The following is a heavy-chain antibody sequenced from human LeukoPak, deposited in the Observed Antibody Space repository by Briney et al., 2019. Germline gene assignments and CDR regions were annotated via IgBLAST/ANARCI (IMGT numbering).Heavy chain of an antibody. J-gene: IGHJ4*02. CDR3: AGTEYSSGWYGSRDY. CDR2: IYHSGST. Sequence: PSETLSLTCTVSGGSISSGGYYWSWIRQPPGKGLEWIGYIYHSGSTYYNPSLKSRVTISVDRSKNQFSLKLSSVTAADTAVYYCAGTEYSSGWYGSRDYWGQGTLVTVSS. CDR1: GGSISSGGYY. V-gene: IGHV4-30-2*01. D-gene: IGHD6-19*01.